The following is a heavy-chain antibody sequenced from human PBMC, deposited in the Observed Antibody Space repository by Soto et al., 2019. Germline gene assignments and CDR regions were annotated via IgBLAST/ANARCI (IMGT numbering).Heavy chain of an antibody. V-gene: IGHV3-23*01. CDR1: GFTFSSYA. CDR3: AKFYGGNSAHTYTNDP. J-gene: IGHJ5*02. CDR2: ISGSGGST. D-gene: IGHD2-21*02. Sequence: EVQLLESGGGLVQPGGSLRLSCAASGFTFSSYAMSWVRQAPGKGLEWVASISGSGGSTHYADSVKGRFTISRDNSKNTLYLQMNSLRAEDTAVYYCAKFYGGNSAHTYTNDPWGQGTLVTVSS.